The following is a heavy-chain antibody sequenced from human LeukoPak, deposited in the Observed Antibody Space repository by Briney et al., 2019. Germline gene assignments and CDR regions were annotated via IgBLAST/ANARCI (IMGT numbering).Heavy chain of an antibody. Sequence: VASVKVSCKASGYIFASYGISWVRQAPGQGLEWMGWISAYNGDTKYAQNLQGRGTLTTDTSTGTAYMELRSLTSDDTALYHCARDTALIITPGGPDYWGRGTLITVSS. CDR1: GYIFASYG. J-gene: IGHJ4*02. CDR2: ISAYNGDT. D-gene: IGHD3-10*01. CDR3: ARDTALIITPGGPDY. V-gene: IGHV1-18*01.